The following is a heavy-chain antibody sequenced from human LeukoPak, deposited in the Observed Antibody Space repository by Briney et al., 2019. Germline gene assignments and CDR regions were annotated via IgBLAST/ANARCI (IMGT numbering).Heavy chain of an antibody. V-gene: IGHV1-69*05. CDR2: IIPIFSTT. D-gene: IGHD6-13*01. CDR3: ARADAGIAGYPSNWFDP. J-gene: IGHJ5*02. CDR1: GGTFSSYA. Sequence: GASVKVSCKASGGTFSSYAISWVRKVPGQGFEWMGGIIPIFSTTNYAQKFQGRVTLTTDESMSTAYMELSSLRSEDTAVYYCARADAGIAGYPSNWFDPWGQGTLVTVSS.